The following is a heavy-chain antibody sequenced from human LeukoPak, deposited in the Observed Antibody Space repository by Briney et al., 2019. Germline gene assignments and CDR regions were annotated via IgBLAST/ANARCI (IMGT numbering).Heavy chain of an antibody. CDR2: ISSCSSYI. J-gene: IGHJ6*02. D-gene: IGHD2-2*01. CDR1: GFTFSSYS. Sequence: KSGGSLRLSCAASGFTFSSYSMNWVRQAPGKGLEGVSSISSCSSYIYYADSVKGRFTISRDNAKNSVYLQMISLRAEDTAVYYCARDGLGYCSSTSCRDYYYYYGMDVWGQGPTVTVSS. CDR3: ARDGLGYCSSTSCRDYYYYYGMDV. V-gene: IGHV3-21*01.